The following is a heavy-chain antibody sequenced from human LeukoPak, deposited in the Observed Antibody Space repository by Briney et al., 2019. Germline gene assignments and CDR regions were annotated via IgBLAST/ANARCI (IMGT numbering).Heavy chain of an antibody. CDR3: ARDLNYDSSGYDY. CDR1: GYTFTSYG. D-gene: IGHD3-22*01. CDR2: ISAYNGNT. J-gene: IGHJ4*02. V-gene: IGHV1-18*01. Sequence: GASGKFSCKASGYTFTSYGISGGGQAPGQGLEWLGGISAYNGNTNYAQKLQGRVTMTTDTSTSTAYMELRSLRSDDTAVYYCARDLNYDSSGYDYWGQGTLVTVSS.